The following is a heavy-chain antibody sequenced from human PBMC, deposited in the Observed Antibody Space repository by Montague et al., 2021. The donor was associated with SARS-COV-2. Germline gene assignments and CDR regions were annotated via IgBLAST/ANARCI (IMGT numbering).Heavy chain of an antibody. J-gene: IGHJ6*04. CDR3: TRERYQVLWSDYYYYGMDV. D-gene: IGHD2-2*01. Sequence: SETLSLTCAVHGGSFSGYYWSWIRQPPGKGLEWIGEINHSGSTNYNPSLKSRVTISVDTSKNQFSLKLSSVTAADTAVYYCTRERYQVLWSDYYYYGMDVWGKGTTVTVSS. CDR1: GGSFSGYY. CDR2: INHSGST. V-gene: IGHV4-34*01.